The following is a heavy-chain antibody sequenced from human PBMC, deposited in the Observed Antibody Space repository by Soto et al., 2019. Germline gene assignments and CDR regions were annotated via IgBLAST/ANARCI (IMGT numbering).Heavy chain of an antibody. CDR3: ERTELGPLYYYDSSGYYPDY. CDR2: ISSSSSYI. J-gene: IGHJ4*02. V-gene: IGHV3-21*01. Sequence: KSGGSLRLSCAASGFTFSSYSMNWVRQAPGKGLEWVSSISSSSSYIYYADSVKGRFTISRDNAKNSLYLQMNSLRAEDAAVYYCERTELGPLYYYDSSGYYPDYRGQGTLVTVSS. D-gene: IGHD3-22*01. CDR1: GFTFSSYS.